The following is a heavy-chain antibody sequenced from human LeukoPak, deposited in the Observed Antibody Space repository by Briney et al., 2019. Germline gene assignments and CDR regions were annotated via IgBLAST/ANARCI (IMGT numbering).Heavy chain of an antibody. CDR1: GFTFSNAW. J-gene: IGHJ5*02. D-gene: IGHD3-16*01. V-gene: IGHV3-15*01. CDR3: TTDLWRFWGTKYNWFNP. Sequence: GGSLRLSCAASGFTFSNAWMSWVRHAPGEGLEWVGRIKSKTDGGTTDYAAPMKGRSTIARDDTKNTLHLQINSLKTADTAVYYCTTDLWRFWGTKYNWFNPWGQGTLVTVSS. CDR2: IKSKTDGGTT.